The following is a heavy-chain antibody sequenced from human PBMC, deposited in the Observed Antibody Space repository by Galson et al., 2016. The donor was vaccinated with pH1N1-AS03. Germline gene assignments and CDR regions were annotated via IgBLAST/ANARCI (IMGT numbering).Heavy chain of an antibody. CDR2: IYWDDGK. CDR3: ARTAGWLPDF. D-gene: IGHD3-9*01. CDR1: GFSLTTSAVG. Sequence: PALVKPTQTLTLTCTFSGFSLTTSAVGVVWIRQPPGKALEWLALIYWDDGKRYNSSLKSRLTITKDTSKNQMVLTMTNMDPVDTATYYCARTAGWLPDFWGQGTLVTVSS. J-gene: IGHJ4*02. V-gene: IGHV2-5*02.